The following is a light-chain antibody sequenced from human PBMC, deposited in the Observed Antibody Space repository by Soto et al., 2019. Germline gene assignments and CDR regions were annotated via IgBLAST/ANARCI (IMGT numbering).Light chain of an antibody. Sequence: EIMLTQSPATLSLSPGERATLSCRASQSVSSNYLAWYQQKPGQAPRLLVYGASIRATGIPDRFSGSGSGTDLTLTISRVEPEDFAVYYCQHYGSSPFTFGPGTRVEIK. CDR3: QHYGSSPFT. J-gene: IGKJ3*01. CDR2: GAS. CDR1: QSVSSNY. V-gene: IGKV3-20*01.